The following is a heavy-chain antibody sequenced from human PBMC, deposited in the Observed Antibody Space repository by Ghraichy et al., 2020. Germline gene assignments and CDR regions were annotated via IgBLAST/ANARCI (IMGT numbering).Heavy chain of an antibody. CDR1: GFTFDDYA. V-gene: IGHV3-9*01. Sequence: GGSLRLSCATSGFTFDDYAMHWVRQVPGKGLEWVSGVSWNSRYVGYADSVKGRFTISRDNAKNSLYLQMHSLRAEDTALYYCAKDMSADLGEEDYYGMYVWGQGTTVTVSS. CDR3: AKDMSADLGEEDYYGMYV. J-gene: IGHJ6*02. CDR2: VSWNSRYV. D-gene: IGHD3-16*01.